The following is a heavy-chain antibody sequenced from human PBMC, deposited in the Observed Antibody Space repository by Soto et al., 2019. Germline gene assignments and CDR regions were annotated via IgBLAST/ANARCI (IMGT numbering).Heavy chain of an antibody. D-gene: IGHD2-15*01. Sequence: GGGLIQPGGSLRLSCAASGFTVSSNYMSWVRQAPGKGLEWVSVIYSGGSTYYADSVKGRFTISRDNSKNTLYLQMNSLRAEDTAVYYCAREGRDDYYYYYGMDVWGQGTTVTVSS. V-gene: IGHV3-53*01. CDR3: AREGRDDYYYYYGMDV. J-gene: IGHJ6*02. CDR2: IYSGGST. CDR1: GFTVSSNY.